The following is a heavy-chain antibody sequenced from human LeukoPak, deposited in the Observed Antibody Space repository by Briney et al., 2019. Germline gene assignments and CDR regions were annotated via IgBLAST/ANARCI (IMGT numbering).Heavy chain of an antibody. D-gene: IGHD1-7*01. V-gene: IGHV3-21*01. J-gene: IGHJ4*02. CDR3: ARLKGNYGAPFDY. Sequence: GRSLRLSCAASGFTFSSYSMNWVRQAPGKWLEWVSSISRSSSYIYYADSVKGRLDISRDNAKNSMYLQMNSLRAEDTAVYYCARLKGNYGAPFDYWGQGTLVTVSS. CDR2: ISRSSSYI. CDR1: GFTFSSYS.